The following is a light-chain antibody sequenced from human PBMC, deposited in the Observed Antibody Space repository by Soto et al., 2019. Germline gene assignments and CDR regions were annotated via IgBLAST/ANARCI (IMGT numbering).Light chain of an antibody. CDR2: EVS. Sequence: QSVLTQPASVSGSPGQSITISCTGTSSDVGGYNYVSWYQQHPGKAPKLMIYEVSNRPSGVSNRFSGSKSGNTASLTISGLQAEDEADYYCSSYKSSRTYVFGTGTKV. CDR3: SSYKSSRTYV. CDR1: SSDVGGYNY. J-gene: IGLJ1*01. V-gene: IGLV2-14*01.